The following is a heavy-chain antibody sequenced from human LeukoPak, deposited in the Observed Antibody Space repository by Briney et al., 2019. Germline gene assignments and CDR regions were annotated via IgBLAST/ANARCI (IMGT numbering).Heavy chain of an antibody. Sequence: PGGSLRLSCAASGFIFSSYGMHWVRQAPGKGLEWVAFIRDDGSNKYYADSVKGRFTISRDNSKNTLYLQMNSLRAEDTAVYYCARQYYDILTGPVDYWGQGTLVTVSS. D-gene: IGHD3-9*01. CDR2: IRDDGSNK. J-gene: IGHJ4*02. CDR3: ARQYYDILTGPVDY. CDR1: GFIFSSYG. V-gene: IGHV3-30*02.